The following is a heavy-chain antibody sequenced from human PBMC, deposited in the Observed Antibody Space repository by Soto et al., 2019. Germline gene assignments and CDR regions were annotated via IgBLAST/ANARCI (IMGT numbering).Heavy chain of an antibody. D-gene: IGHD6-13*01. CDR1: GYNFNNYW. CDR3: ARQNNIAEDGSYYYYGMDV. CDR2: IYPADSDT. J-gene: IGHJ6*01. V-gene: IGHV5-51*01. Sequence: GESLKISCKGSGYNFNNYWIGWVRQMPGKGLEWMGLIYPADSDTRYSPSFQGQVTISADKSTSTAYLQWSSLKASDTAMYYYARQNNIAEDGSYYYYGMDVWGQGTTVTVSS.